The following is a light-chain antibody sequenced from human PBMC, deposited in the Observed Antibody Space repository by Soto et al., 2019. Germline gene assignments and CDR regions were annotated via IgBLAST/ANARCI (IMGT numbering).Light chain of an antibody. CDR2: DAS. Sequence: DIQMTQFPSTLSASVGDRVSITCRASQSISSLLAWYQQKPGKAPKLLIYDASSLESGVPSRFSGDGYGTEFTLTISSLQPDDFATYYCQQYGSYVYTFGQGTKLEIK. CDR3: QQYGSYVYT. CDR1: QSISSL. J-gene: IGKJ2*01. V-gene: IGKV1-5*01.